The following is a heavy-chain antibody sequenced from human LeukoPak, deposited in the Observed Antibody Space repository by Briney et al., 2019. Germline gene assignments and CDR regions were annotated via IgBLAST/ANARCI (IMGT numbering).Heavy chain of an antibody. CDR3: ARVLHKRNYDSSVYYGY. CDR2: MSSAGDFI. V-gene: IGHV3-48*03. Sequence: GGSLRLSCAASGFTFSSYEMTWVRQAPGKGLEWISYMSSAGDFIFYADSVKGRFTISRDNAKNSLYLQMNSLRAEDTAVYYCARVLHKRNYDSSVYYGYWGQGTLVTVSS. CDR1: GFTFSSYE. J-gene: IGHJ4*02. D-gene: IGHD3-22*01.